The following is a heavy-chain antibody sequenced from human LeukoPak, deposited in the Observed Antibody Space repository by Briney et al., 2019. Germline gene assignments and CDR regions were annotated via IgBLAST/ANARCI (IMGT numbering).Heavy chain of an antibody. CDR3: ARGSTFDY. J-gene: IGHJ4*02. CDR2: ISYDGSEK. Sequence: GRSLRLSCAASGFTFSSHSMHWVRQASGKGLEWVAGISYDGSEKYYADSVKGRFTISTDKSKNTLFLQMNSLIPADTAVYYCARGSTFDYWGQGTLVTVSS. V-gene: IGHV3-30*01. CDR1: GFTFSSHS.